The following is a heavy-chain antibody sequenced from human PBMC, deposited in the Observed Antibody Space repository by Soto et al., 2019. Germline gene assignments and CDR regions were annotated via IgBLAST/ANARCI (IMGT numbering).Heavy chain of an antibody. CDR1: GGSFSGYF. Sequence: SETLSLTCDVDGGSFSGYFWNWIRQPPGKGLEWIGEINHFGSSNYNPSLKSRITISLDTSKNQFSLKLSSVTAADTAVYYCARGSYSSSSHIDYGGQGTLVSVSS. CDR3: ARGSYSSSSHIDY. D-gene: IGHD6-6*01. J-gene: IGHJ4*02. V-gene: IGHV4-34*01. CDR2: INHFGSS.